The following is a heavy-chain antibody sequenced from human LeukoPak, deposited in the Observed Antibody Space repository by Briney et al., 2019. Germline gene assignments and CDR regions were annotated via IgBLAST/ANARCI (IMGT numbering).Heavy chain of an antibody. CDR3: AKTLPDYDFWSGYPGFDY. CDR2: ISGSGGST. V-gene: IGHV3-23*01. J-gene: IGHJ4*02. D-gene: IGHD3-3*01. Sequence: GGSLRLSCAASGFTFSSYAMSWVPQAPGKGLEWVSAISGSGGSTYYADSVKGRFTISRDNSKNTLYLQMNSLRAEDTAVYYCAKTLPDYDFWSGYPGFDYWGQGTLVTVSS. CDR1: GFTFSSYA.